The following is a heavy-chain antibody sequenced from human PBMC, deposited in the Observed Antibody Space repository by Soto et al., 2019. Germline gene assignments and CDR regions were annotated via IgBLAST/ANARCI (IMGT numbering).Heavy chain of an antibody. CDR3: ATDRALAATGFAWFAS. CDR1: NGSINSRNW. V-gene: IGHV4-4*02. J-gene: IGHJ5*01. Sequence: QVRLQESGPGLVQPSGTLSLTCTVSNGSINSRNWWCWVRQSPQIGLGYIGEIYHSGATNYNPSLRSRVTISLDDSKNEFSLRIGSVTAADTAVYYCATDRALAATGFAWFASWGQGIRVTVSS. CDR2: IYHSGAT. D-gene: IGHD6-19*01.